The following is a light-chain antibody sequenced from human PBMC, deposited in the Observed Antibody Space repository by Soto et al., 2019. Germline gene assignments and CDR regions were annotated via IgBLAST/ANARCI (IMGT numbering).Light chain of an antibody. CDR3: GTWDSGLSAGV. CDR2: DNN. V-gene: IGLV1-51*01. CDR1: NSNIGNNY. Sequence: QSVLTQPPSVSATPGQTVTISCSGSNSNIGNNYVSWYQQLPGTAPKLLIYDNNKRPSEIPDRFSGSKSGPSATLGITGLQTGDEADYYCGTWDSGLSAGVFGTGTKLTVL. J-gene: IGLJ1*01.